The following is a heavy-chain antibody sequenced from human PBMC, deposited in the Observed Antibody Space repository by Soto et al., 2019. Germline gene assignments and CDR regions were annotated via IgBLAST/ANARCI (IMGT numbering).Heavy chain of an antibody. CDR3: TRGPRSTSTGTGAF. D-gene: IGHD1-7*01. V-gene: IGHV3-74*01. CDR2: INDDGIST. Sequence: GGSLRLSCAASGFTFSMYWMHWVRQVPGKGPEWVSRINDDGISTNYADSVKGRSTISRDNAKNTLYLQMNALRVEDTAVYYCTRGPRSTSTGTGAFWGQGTLVTVSS. CDR1: GFTFSMYW. J-gene: IGHJ4*02.